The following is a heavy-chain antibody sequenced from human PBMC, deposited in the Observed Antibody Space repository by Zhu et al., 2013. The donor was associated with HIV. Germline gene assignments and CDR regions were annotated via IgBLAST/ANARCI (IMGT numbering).Heavy chain of an antibody. D-gene: IGHD5-18*01. Sequence: QVQLQQWGAGLLKPSETLSLTCAVYGGSFSGYYWSWIRQPPGKGLEWIGEINHSGSTNYNPSLKSRVTISVDTSKNQFSLKLSSVTAADTAVYYCASPKRGYSYGHVIDYVGPGEPWSPSP. CDR1: GGSFSGYY. V-gene: IGHV4-34*01. CDR3: ASPKRGYSYGHVIDY. CDR2: INHSGST. J-gene: IGHJ4*02.